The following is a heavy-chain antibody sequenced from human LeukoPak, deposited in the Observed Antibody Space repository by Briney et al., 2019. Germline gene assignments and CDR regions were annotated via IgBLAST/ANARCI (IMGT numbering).Heavy chain of an antibody. J-gene: IGHJ4*02. CDR3: AREATAMAIDY. CDR1: GGSFSGYY. CDR2: IYHSGST. V-gene: IGHV4-38-2*02. D-gene: IGHD5-18*01. Sequence: SETLSLTCAVYGGSFSGYYWGWIRQPPGKGLEWIGSIYHSGSTYYNPSLKSRATISVDKSKNQFSLKLTSVTAADTAVYYCAREATAMAIDYWGQGTLVTVSS.